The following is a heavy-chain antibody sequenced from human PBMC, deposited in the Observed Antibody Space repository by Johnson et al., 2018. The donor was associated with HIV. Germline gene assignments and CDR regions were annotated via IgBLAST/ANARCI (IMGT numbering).Heavy chain of an antibody. J-gene: IGHJ3*02. V-gene: IGHV3-20*04. Sequence: VQLVESGGGLVQPGGSLRLCCTASGFTFSRYWMSWVRQAPGKGLEWVSGINWNGGSTGYAYSVKGRFTISRDNAKNSLYLQMNSLRAEDTALYYCARRAGGLGYCSGGSCQGGAFDIWGQGTMVTVSS. D-gene: IGHD2-15*01. CDR3: ARRAGGLGYCSGGSCQGGAFDI. CDR2: INWNGGST. CDR1: GFTFSRYW.